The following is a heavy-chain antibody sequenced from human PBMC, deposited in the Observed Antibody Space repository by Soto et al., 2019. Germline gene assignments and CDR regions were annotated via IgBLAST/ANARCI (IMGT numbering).Heavy chain of an antibody. D-gene: IGHD1-26*01. CDR2: ISTYNGNT. V-gene: IGHV1-18*04. J-gene: IGHJ3*02. CDR1: GYTFTSNG. Sequence: ASVKVSCNASGYTFTSNGFTWVRQAPGQGLEWMGWISTYNGNTNYAQKFQGRVTITTDTSTSTAYMELSSLRSEDTAVYYCARGAVRGAPDVSFDSRGQGTMVTFSS. CDR3: ARGAVRGAPDVSFDS.